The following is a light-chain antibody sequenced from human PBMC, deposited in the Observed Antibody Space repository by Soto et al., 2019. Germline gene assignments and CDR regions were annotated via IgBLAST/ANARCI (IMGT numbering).Light chain of an antibody. CDR1: QSVSGSY. Sequence: EIVLTQSPGTLSLSPGERATLSCRASQSVSGSYLAWYQQKPGQAPRLLIYGASSRATAIPDRFSGSGSGTDFTLTISRLEPEDFVVYYCHQYGSSPQTFGQGAKVEIK. J-gene: IGKJ1*01. CDR3: HQYGSSPQT. V-gene: IGKV3-20*01. CDR2: GAS.